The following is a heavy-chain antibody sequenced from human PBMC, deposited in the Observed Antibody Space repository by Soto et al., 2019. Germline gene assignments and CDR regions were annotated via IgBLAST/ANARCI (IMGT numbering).Heavy chain of an antibody. CDR3: AKGDYDFWSGAFDI. CDR1: GFTFSSYG. V-gene: IGHV3-30*18. D-gene: IGHD3-3*01. J-gene: IGHJ3*02. Sequence: ESGGGVVQPGRSLRLSCAASGFTFSSYGMHWVRQAPGTGLEWVAVISYDGSNKYYADSVKGRFTISRDNSKNTLYLQMNSLRAEDTAVYYCAKGDYDFWSGAFDIWGQGTMVTVSS. CDR2: ISYDGSNK.